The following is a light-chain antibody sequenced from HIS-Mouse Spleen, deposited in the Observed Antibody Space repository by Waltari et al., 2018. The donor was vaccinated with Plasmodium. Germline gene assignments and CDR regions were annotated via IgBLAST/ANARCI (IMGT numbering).Light chain of an antibody. J-gene: IGKJ3*01. CDR1: QSVRRN. V-gene: IGKV3-15*01. CDR3: QRYNNWSFT. CDR2: GAS. Sequence: EIVMTQSPATLSVSPGERATLPLWASQSVRRNLAWYQQKPGQAPRLLIYGASTRATGNPARCSVSGSGTEFTHTSSSLQSEDVAVYYCQRYNNWSFTFGPGTKGDSK.